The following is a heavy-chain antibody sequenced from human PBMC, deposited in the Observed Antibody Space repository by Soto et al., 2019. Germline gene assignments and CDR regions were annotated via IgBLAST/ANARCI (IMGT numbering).Heavy chain of an antibody. J-gene: IGHJ4*02. CDR3: AAEPYYYGSGIIDY. V-gene: IGHV1-58*01. D-gene: IGHD3-10*01. Sequence: ASVKVSCKASGFTFTSSAVQWVRQARGQRLEWVGWIVVGSGNTNYAQKFQERVTITRDMSTSTAYMELSSLRSEDTAVYYCAAEPYYYGSGIIDYWGQGTLVTV. CDR2: IVVGSGNT. CDR1: GFTFTSSA.